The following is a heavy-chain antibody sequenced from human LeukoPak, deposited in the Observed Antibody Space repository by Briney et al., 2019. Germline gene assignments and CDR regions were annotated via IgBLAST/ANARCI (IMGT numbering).Heavy chain of an antibody. CDR3: AALQWLVPGTGLHPDY. J-gene: IGHJ4*02. CDR2: INHSGST. CDR1: GGSISSGNYY. Sequence: SETLSLTCTVSGGSISSGNYYWSWIRQPPGKGLEWIGEINHSGSTNYNPSLKSRVTISVDTSKNQFSLKLSSVTAADTAVYYCAALQWLVPGTGLHPDYWGQGTLVTVSS. D-gene: IGHD6-19*01. V-gene: IGHV4-39*07.